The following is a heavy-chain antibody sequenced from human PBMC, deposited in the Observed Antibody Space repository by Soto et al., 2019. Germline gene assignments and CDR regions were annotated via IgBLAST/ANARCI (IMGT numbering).Heavy chain of an antibody. J-gene: IGHJ6*02. CDR2: ISYDGSNK. Sequence: QVQLVESGGGVVQPGRSLRLSCAASGFTFSSYAMHWVRQAPCKGLEWVAVISYDGSNKYYADSVKGRFTISRDNSMNTLYLQMNSLRAEDTAVYYCARDRLRYNWNDFPYYYYGMDVWGQGTTVTVSS. CDR3: ARDRLRYNWNDFPYYYYGMDV. CDR1: GFTFSSYA. D-gene: IGHD1-1*01. V-gene: IGHV3-30-3*01.